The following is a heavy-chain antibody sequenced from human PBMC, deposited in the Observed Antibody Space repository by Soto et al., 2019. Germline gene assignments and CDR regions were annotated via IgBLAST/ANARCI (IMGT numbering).Heavy chain of an antibody. V-gene: IGHV3-74*01. J-gene: IGHJ3*02. Sequence: EVQLVESGGGLVQPGGSLRLSCAASGFTFSDYWMDWVRQTPGKGLVWVSRIHTHGVNPDYTDSVKGRFTISRDNAKXXXXXXXXXXXXXXXXXXXXXXXXXXXXDAFDIWGQGTMVTVSS. CDR3: XXXXXXXXDAFDI. CDR2: IHTHGVNP. CDR1: GFTFSDYW.